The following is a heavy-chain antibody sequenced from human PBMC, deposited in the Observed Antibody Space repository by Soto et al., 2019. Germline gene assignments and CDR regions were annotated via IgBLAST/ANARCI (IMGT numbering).Heavy chain of an antibody. D-gene: IGHD2-8*01. Sequence: QGQLVQSGAEVKKPGASVKVSCKASGYTFTSYGISWVRQAPGQGLEWMGWISAYNGNTNYAQKLQGRVTITTDTSTSIAYVELRSLRSDDRAAYCCAREGGVQARFDAWGQGTLVAVSS. J-gene: IGHJ5*02. V-gene: IGHV1-18*01. CDR1: GYTFTSYG. CDR3: AREGGVQARFDA. CDR2: ISAYNGNT.